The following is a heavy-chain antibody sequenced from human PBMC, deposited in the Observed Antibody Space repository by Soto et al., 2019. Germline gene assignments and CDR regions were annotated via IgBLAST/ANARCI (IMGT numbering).Heavy chain of an antibody. V-gene: IGHV3-9*01. J-gene: IGHJ4*02. CDR1: GFTFDDYA. D-gene: IGHD3-9*01. CDR3: AKDTYYDILTGTNFDY. Sequence: EVQLVESGGGLVQPGRSLRLSCAASGFTFDDYAMHWVRQAPGKGLEWVSGISWNSGSIGYADSVKGRFTISRDNAKNSLYLQMNSLRAEDTALYYCAKDTYYDILTGTNFDYWGQGTLVIVSS. CDR2: ISWNSGSI.